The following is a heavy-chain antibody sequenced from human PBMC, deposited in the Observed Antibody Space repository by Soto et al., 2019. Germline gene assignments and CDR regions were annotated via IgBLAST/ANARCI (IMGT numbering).Heavy chain of an antibody. CDR2: ISSSGSTI. CDR1: GFTFSSYE. D-gene: IGHD1-26*01. CDR3: ARLAAYSGSYDAFDI. Sequence: GGSLRLSCAASGFTFSSYEMNWVRQAPGKGLEWVSYISSSGSTIYYADSVKGRFTISRDNAKNSLYLQMNSLRAEDTAVYYCARLAAYSGSYDAFDIWGQGTMVTVSS. V-gene: IGHV3-48*03. J-gene: IGHJ3*02.